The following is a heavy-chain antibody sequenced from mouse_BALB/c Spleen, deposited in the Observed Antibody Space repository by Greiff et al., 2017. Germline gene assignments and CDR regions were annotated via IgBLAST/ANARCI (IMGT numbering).Heavy chain of an antibody. V-gene: IGHV14-1*02. CDR1: GFNIKDYY. Sequence: EVQLQQSGAELVRPGALVKLSCKASGFNIKDYYMHWVKQRPEQGLEWIGWIDPENGNTNYDPKFQGKASITADTSSNTAYLQLSILTSEDTAVYIFACSTYGNPRDYWGQGTTLTVSS. CDR3: ACSTYGNPRDY. J-gene: IGHJ2*01. CDR2: IDPENGNT. D-gene: IGHD2-1*01.